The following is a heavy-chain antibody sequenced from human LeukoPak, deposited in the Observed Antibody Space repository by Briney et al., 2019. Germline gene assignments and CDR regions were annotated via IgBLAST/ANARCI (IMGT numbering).Heavy chain of an antibody. CDR1: GSISSGSYY. V-gene: IGHV4-61*02. J-gene: IGHJ4*02. CDR2: IYTSGST. D-gene: IGHD6-6*01. Sequence: PSETLSLTCTVSGSISSGSYYWSWIRQPPGKGLEWIGRIYTSGSTNYNPSLESRVTISVDTSKNQFSLKLTSLTAADTAVYYCAREGQQLVPPFDYWGQGNLVTVSS. CDR3: AREGQQLVPPFDY.